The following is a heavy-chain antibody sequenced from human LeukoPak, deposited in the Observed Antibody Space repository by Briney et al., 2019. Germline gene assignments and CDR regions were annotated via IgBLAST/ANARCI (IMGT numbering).Heavy chain of an antibody. Sequence: ASVKVSCKASGYTFSSYGFSWVRQAPGQGLEWMGWINAYNGNANYAQNLQGRVTMTTDTTTTTAYMELRSLRSDDTAVYYCARDGYFDYWGQGTLVTVSS. J-gene: IGHJ4*02. CDR2: INAYNGNA. V-gene: IGHV1-18*01. CDR1: GYTFSSYG. CDR3: ARDGYFDY.